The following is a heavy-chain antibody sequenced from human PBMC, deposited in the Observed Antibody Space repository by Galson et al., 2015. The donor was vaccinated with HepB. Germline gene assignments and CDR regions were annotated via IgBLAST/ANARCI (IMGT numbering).Heavy chain of an antibody. J-gene: IGHJ6*02. CDR1: GDSVSSNSAV. CDR2: TYYRSKWYK. V-gene: IGHV6-1*01. Sequence: CAISGDSVSSNSAVWNWIRQSPSRGLGWLGRTYYRSKWYKDYALFVKSRITINADTSRNQISLQLNSMTPEDTAVYYCAYGVDVWGQGTTVTASS. CDR3: AYGVDV.